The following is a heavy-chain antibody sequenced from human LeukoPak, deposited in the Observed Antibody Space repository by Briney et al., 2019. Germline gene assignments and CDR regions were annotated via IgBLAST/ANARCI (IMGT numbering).Heavy chain of an antibody. Sequence: SETLSLTCTVSGGSINNYYWSWIRQPPGKGLEWIGYIYYRGSTNYNPSLKNRVTFSVDTSKNQFSLKLNSVTAADTAVYYCARGGDYGDLRYFDYWGQGTLVTVSS. CDR3: ARGGDYGDLRYFDY. V-gene: IGHV4-59*01. D-gene: IGHD4-17*01. CDR2: IYYRGST. CDR1: GGSINNYY. J-gene: IGHJ4*02.